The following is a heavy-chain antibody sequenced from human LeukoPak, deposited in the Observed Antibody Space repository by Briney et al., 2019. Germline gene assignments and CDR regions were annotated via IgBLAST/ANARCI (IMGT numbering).Heavy chain of an antibody. Sequence: SETLSLTCAVYGGSFSGYYWSWIRQPPGKGLEWIGEINHSGSTNYNPSLKSRVTISVDTSKNQFSLKLSSVTAADTAVYYCARPTSGITIFGVVIRYYGMDVWGQGTTVTVSS. D-gene: IGHD3-3*01. CDR3: ARPTSGITIFGVVIRYYGMDV. J-gene: IGHJ6*02. CDR2: INHSGST. CDR1: GGSFSGYY. V-gene: IGHV4-34*01.